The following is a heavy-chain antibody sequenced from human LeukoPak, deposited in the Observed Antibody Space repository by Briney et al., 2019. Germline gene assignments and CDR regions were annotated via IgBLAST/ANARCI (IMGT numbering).Heavy chain of an antibody. CDR3: ARDDRVYYYYGMDV. CDR1: GFTFSSYS. D-gene: IGHD3-22*01. Sequence: GGSLRLSCAASGFTFSSYSMNWVRQAPGKGLGWVSSISSSSSYIYYADSVKGRFTISRDNAKNSLYLQMNSLRAEDTAVYYCARDDRVYYYYGMDVWGQGTTVTVSS. CDR2: ISSSSSYI. J-gene: IGHJ6*02. V-gene: IGHV3-21*01.